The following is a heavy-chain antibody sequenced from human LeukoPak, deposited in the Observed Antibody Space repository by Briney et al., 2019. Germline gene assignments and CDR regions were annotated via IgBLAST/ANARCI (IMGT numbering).Heavy chain of an antibody. V-gene: IGHV1-69*01. J-gene: IGHJ4*02. CDR3: ARGGYSYASDFDY. CDR1: GGTFSSYA. CDR2: IIPIFGTA. Sequence: SVKVSCKASGGTFSSYAISWVRQAPGQGLEWMGGIIPIFGTANYAQKFQGRVTITADESTSTAYMELSGLRSEDTAVYYCARGGYSYASDFDYWGQGTLVTVSS. D-gene: IGHD5-18*01.